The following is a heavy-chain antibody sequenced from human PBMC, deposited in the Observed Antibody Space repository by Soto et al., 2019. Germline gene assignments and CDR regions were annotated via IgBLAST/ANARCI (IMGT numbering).Heavy chain of an antibody. V-gene: IGHV4-31*03. CDR3: GRGVYP. CDR2: IYYSGST. CDR1: GGSISSGGYY. J-gene: IGHJ5*02. D-gene: IGHD2-8*01. Sequence: QVQLQESGPGLVKPSQTLSLTCTVSGGSISSGGYYWSWIRQHPGKGLEWIGYIYYSGSTYYNPSIKSRVTMYVDSPKNQFPMELSSATAAYTAVDYCGRGVYPWGQGTLVTVSS.